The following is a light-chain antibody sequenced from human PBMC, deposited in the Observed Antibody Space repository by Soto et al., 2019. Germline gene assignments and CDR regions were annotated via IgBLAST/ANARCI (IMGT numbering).Light chain of an antibody. Sequence: EIALTQSPGTLSLSPGEIATLSCRASQSVSTSYLAWYQQKPGQAPRLLIYGASSSATGIRDRFSGSGSGTEFSLTISRLEPDDFAVYYCEQNGSSPRTFGQGTKVEIK. CDR3: EQNGSSPRT. V-gene: IGKV3-20*01. J-gene: IGKJ1*01. CDR2: GAS. CDR1: QSVSTSY.